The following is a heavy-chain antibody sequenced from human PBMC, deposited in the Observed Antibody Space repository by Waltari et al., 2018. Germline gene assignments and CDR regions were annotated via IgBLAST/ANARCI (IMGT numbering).Heavy chain of an antibody. CDR2: ITPNFGTA. V-gene: IGHV1-69*01. D-gene: IGHD5-12*01. Sequence: QVQLVQSGAEVKKPGSSVKVSCKASGGTFSSYAISWVRQAPGQGLEGMGGITPNFGTANYAQKFQGRVTITADESTSTAYMELSSLRSEDTAVYYCARYWLDGYNPNFDYWGQGTLVTVSS. J-gene: IGHJ4*02. CDR1: GGTFSSYA. CDR3: ARYWLDGYNPNFDY.